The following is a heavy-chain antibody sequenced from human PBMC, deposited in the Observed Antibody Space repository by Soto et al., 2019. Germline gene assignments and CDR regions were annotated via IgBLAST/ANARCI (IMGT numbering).Heavy chain of an antibody. CDR1: GFTFSSYG. CDR3: AKDLVQGSERDYGDYDILTGYPVPYYYYGMDV. CDR2: ISYDGSNK. Sequence: GGSLRLSCAASGFTFSSYGMHWVRQAPGKGLEWVAVISYDGSNKYYADSVKGRFTISRDNSKNTLYLQMNSLGAEDTAVYYCAKDLVQGSERDYGDYDILTGYPVPYYYYGMDVWGQGTTVTVSS. D-gene: IGHD3-9*01. J-gene: IGHJ6*02. V-gene: IGHV3-30*18.